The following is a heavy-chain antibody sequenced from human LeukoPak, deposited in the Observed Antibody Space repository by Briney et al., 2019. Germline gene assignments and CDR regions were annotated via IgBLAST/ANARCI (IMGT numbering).Heavy chain of an antibody. J-gene: IGHJ6*02. V-gene: IGHV3-23*01. Sequence: GGSLRLSCAGSGFTFSSYPMSWVRQAPGKGLQWVSAISNGGGTAYYADSVKGRFTISRDNSKSTLYLQMDSLRAEDTAVYYCARDSIVVVPAATKPGGVDYYYYGMDVWGQGTTVTVSS. CDR3: ARDSIVVVPAATKPGGVDYYYYGMDV. CDR2: ISNGGGTA. CDR1: GFTFSSYP. D-gene: IGHD2-2*01.